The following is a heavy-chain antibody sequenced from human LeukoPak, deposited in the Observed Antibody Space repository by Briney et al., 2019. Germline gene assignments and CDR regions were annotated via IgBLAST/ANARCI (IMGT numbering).Heavy chain of an antibody. V-gene: IGHV4-4*07. CDR1: GGSISSYY. CDR2: IHTSGST. CDR3: ARVTDPRYNWFDP. J-gene: IGHJ5*02. D-gene: IGHD2-21*02. Sequence: SETLSLTCTVSGGSISSYYWTWIRQPAGKGPEWIGRIHTSGSTNYNPSLKSRVNMSVDTSKNQFSLKLSSVTAADTAVYYCARVTDPRYNWFDPWGQGTLVTVSS.